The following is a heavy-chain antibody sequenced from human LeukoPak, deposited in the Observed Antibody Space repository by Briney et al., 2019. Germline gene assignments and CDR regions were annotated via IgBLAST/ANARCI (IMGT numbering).Heavy chain of an antibody. CDR2: TNSNGAVI. D-gene: IGHD4-17*01. CDR3: ARDPDGDYDFDY. J-gene: IGHJ4*02. V-gene: IGHV3-48*01. CDR1: GFSFNDYG. Sequence: GGSLRLSCAASGFSFNDYGINWVCRAPGKGLEWLSHTNSNGAVISYADSVKGRFTVSRDTAKSSLYLQMNGLRVEDTAIYFCARDPDGDYDFDYWGQGTLVTVSS.